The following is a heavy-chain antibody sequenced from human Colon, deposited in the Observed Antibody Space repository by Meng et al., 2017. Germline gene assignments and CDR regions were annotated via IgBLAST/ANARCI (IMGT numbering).Heavy chain of an antibody. CDR2: IYYTGNT. D-gene: IGHD4-17*01. V-gene: IGHV4-61*03. Sequence: LQEAGPELLRPAGTLSPTFTVSGAYCSSDSHYWSWIRQSPGKGLEWIGYIYYTGNTNYNPSLASRVSMSLDTSKNHFSLHLTSVTAADTAIYYCARVNGDFDEAWFDPWGQGTLVTVSS. CDR3: ARVNGDFDEAWFDP. J-gene: IGHJ5*02. CDR1: GAYCSSDSHY.